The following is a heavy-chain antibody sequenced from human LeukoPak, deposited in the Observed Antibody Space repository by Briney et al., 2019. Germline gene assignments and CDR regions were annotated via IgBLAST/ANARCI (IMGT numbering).Heavy chain of an antibody. Sequence: TGGSLRLSCAASGFTFSSYAMSWVRQAPGKGLEWVSAISGSGGSTYYADSVKGRFTISRDNSKNTLYLQMNSLRAEDTAVYYCARGISSSGWLVDYWGLGTLVTVSS. CDR1: GFTFSSYA. CDR2: ISGSGGST. J-gene: IGHJ4*02. V-gene: IGHV3-23*01. CDR3: ARGISSSGWLVDY. D-gene: IGHD6-19*01.